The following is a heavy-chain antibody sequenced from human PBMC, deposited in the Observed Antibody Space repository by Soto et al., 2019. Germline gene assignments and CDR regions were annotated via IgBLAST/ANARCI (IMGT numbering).Heavy chain of an antibody. D-gene: IGHD2-8*02. J-gene: IGHJ3*02. V-gene: IGHV3-23*01. Sequence: GGSLRLSCAASGFICSSYDMSWVRQAPGKGLEWVSTILVGGSTHYEDSVKGRFTISRDRSKNTLYLQMNSLTAGDTAVYYCAKATATGGGAFDICGQGTMVTVSS. CDR2: ILVGGST. CDR3: AKATATGGGAFDI. CDR1: GFICSSYD.